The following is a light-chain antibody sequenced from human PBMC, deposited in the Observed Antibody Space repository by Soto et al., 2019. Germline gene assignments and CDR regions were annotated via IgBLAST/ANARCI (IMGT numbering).Light chain of an antibody. CDR1: SSNIGAGFD. V-gene: IGLV1-40*01. CDR3: QSYDSSLSGSVV. J-gene: IGLJ2*01. CDR2: DNT. Sequence: QSVLTQPPSVSGAPGQRVTISCTGTSSNIGAGFDVHWYQKLPGTAPKLLIFDNTNRPSGVPDRFFASRSGTSASLAITGLQAGDEADYFCQSYDSSLSGSVVFGGGTKLTVL.